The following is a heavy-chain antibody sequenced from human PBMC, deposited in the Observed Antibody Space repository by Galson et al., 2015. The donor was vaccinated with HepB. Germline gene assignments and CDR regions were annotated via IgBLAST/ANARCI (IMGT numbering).Heavy chain of an antibody. CDR3: ATDRGANWGSAYNWFDP. Sequence: SVKVSCKVSGYTLTELSMHWVRQAPGKGLEWMGGFDPEDGETIYAQKFQGRVTMTEDTSTDTAYMELSSLRSEDTAVYYCATDRGANWGSAYNWFDPWGQGTLVTVSS. V-gene: IGHV1-24*01. CDR2: FDPEDGET. J-gene: IGHJ5*02. CDR1: GYTLTELS. D-gene: IGHD7-27*01.